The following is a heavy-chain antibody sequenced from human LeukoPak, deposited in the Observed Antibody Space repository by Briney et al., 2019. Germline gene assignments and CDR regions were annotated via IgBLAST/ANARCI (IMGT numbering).Heavy chain of an antibody. J-gene: IGHJ5*02. D-gene: IGHD5-18*01. CDR2: INHSGST. CDR3: ARGRLRGYSYGYPRNWFDP. V-gene: IGHV4-34*01. Sequence: SETLSLTCAVYGGSFSGYYWSWIRQPPGKGLEWIGEINHSGSTNYNPSLKSRVTISVDTSKNQFSLKLSSVTAADTAVYYCARGRLRGYSYGYPRNWFDPWGQGTLVTVSS. CDR1: GGSFSGYY.